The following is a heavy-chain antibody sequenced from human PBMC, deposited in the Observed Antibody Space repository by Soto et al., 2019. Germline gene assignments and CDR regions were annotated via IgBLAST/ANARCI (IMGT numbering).Heavy chain of an antibody. Sequence: QITLRESGPTLLKPTQTLTLTCTFSGFSLSTTGVGVGWIRQPPGKALECLAVIYWDDDKRYSSSLRSRLTXTXDXXKNQVVLTMTNVDPVDTATYYCAHRPSLGWGHFDSWGPGTLVTVSS. CDR3: AHRPSLGWGHFDS. J-gene: IGHJ4*02. CDR1: GFSLSTTGVG. D-gene: IGHD7-27*01. CDR2: IYWDDDK. V-gene: IGHV2-5*02.